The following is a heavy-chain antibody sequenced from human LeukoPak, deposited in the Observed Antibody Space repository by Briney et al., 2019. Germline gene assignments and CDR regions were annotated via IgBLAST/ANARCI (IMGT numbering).Heavy chain of an antibody. CDR1: GFTFTGHN. CDR3: ARIYSGSHYS. J-gene: IGHJ4*02. CDR2: IYSDGST. V-gene: IGHV3-53*01. D-gene: IGHD1-26*01. Sequence: QSGGSLRLSCAASGFTFTGHNMNWVRQAPGKGLEWVSIIYSDGSTYYADSVKGRFTISRDTSKNTLFLQMNSLRAEDTAVYYCARIYSGSHYSWGQGTLVTISS.